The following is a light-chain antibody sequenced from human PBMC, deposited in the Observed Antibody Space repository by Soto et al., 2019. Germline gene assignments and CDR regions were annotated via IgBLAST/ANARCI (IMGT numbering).Light chain of an antibody. Sequence: QSALTQPASVSGSPGQSITFSCTGTSSDVGRYDLVSWYQQHPGKAPKLMIYDVNKRPSGVSNRFSGSKSDNTASLTISGLQAEDEADYYCCSYAGSGTLVFGGGTKVTVL. CDR3: CSYAGSGTLV. CDR2: DVN. V-gene: IGLV2-23*02. CDR1: SSDVGRYDL. J-gene: IGLJ3*02.